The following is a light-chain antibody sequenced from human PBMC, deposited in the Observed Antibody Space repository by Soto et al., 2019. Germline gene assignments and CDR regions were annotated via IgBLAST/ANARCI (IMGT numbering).Light chain of an antibody. CDR2: DAS. V-gene: IGKV3-11*01. CDR3: QQRSNWPSVT. CDR1: QSVSSY. J-gene: IGKJ1*01. Sequence: EIVLTQSPATLSLSPGERATLSCRASQSVSSYLAWYQQKPGQAPRILIYDASNRATGIPARFSGSGSGTDFTLTISSLEPEDFAVYYCQQRSNWPSVTFGQGTKVEIK.